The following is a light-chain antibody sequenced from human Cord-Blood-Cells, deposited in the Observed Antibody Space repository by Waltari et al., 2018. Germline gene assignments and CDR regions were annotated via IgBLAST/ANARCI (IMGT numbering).Light chain of an antibody. CDR2: DVS. J-gene: IGLJ2*01. CDR1: SSDVGGYKY. CDR3: SSYTSSSRV. V-gene: IGLV2-14*03. Sequence: QSALTQPASVSGSPGQSITISCTGTSSDVGGYKYVSWYQHHPGKAPKPMIYDVSNRPSGVSNRFSGSKSGNTASLTISGLQAEDEADYYCSSYTSSSRVFGGGTKLTVL.